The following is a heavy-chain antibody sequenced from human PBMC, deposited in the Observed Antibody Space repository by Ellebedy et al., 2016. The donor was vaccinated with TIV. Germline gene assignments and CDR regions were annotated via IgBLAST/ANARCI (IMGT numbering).Heavy chain of an antibody. D-gene: IGHD6-19*01. CDR3: ARGYRSGWYGELDP. CDR2: IYDSGYT. Sequence: MPSESLSLTCTVSGGSISGYYWPWLRQPPGKGLEWIGNIYDSGYTNYNLSLKSRVTISEDTAKNQFSLKVRSVTAADTAVYYCARGYRSGWYGELDPWGQGTLVTVSS. CDR1: GGSISGYY. V-gene: IGHV4-59*01. J-gene: IGHJ5*02.